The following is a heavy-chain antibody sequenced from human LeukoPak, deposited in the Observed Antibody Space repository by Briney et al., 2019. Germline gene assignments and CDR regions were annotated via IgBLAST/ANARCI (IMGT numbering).Heavy chain of an antibody. CDR2: INPSSGGT. D-gene: IGHD2/OR15-2a*01. CDR1: GYTFTGYY. CDR3: ARGPRLLRGWFDP. Sequence: GASVKVSCKASGYTFTGYYMHWVRQAPGQGLEWMGWINPSSGGTNYAQKFQGRVTMTRDTSISTAYMELSRLRSDDTAVYYCARGPRLLRGWFDPWGQGTLVTVSS. J-gene: IGHJ5*02. V-gene: IGHV1-2*02.